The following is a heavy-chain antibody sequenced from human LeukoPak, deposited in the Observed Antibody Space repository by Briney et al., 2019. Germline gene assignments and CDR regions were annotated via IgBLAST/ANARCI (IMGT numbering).Heavy chain of an antibody. CDR2: TAYHGNTE. D-gene: IGHD6-19*01. J-gene: IGHJ5*02. CDR1: GFTISSHG. V-gene: IGHV3-30*18. CDR3: AKDWGSGGWYNYFDP. Sequence: PGGSLRLSCAVSGFTISSHGMHWVRQAPGKGPEWVAMTAYHGNTEYYGDSVKGRFTISRDNSKNTLYLQMDSLRAGDTAVYHCAKDWGSGGWYNYFDPWGQGTLVTVSS.